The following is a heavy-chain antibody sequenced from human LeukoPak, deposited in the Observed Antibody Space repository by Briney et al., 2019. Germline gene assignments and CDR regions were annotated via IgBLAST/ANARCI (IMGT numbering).Heavy chain of an antibody. Sequence: ASVKVSCKASGGTFSSYAISWVRQAPGQGLEWMGGIIPIFGTANYAQKFQGRVTITADESTSTAYMELSSLRSEDTAVYYCARADAGIAVAPSDYWGQGTLVTVSS. V-gene: IGHV1-69*13. J-gene: IGHJ4*02. D-gene: IGHD6-19*01. CDR1: GGTFSSYA. CDR3: ARADAGIAVAPSDY. CDR2: IIPIFGTA.